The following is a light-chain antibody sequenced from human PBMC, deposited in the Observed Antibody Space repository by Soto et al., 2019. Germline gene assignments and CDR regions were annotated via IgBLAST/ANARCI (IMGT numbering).Light chain of an antibody. V-gene: IGKV1-16*02. CDR3: QQYKSYPLT. CDR2: SGS. Sequence: DIQMTQSPSSLSAYIGDRVTITCRASQGIGNYLAWFQQKPGQAPRSLIYSGSSLQRGVPSKFSGSGSGTEFTLTITSLQPEDFAIYYCQQYKSYPLTFGGGTKVEIK. CDR1: QGIGNY. J-gene: IGKJ4*01.